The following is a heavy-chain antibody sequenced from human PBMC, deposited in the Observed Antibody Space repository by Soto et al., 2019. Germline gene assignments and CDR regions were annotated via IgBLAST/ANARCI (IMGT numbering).Heavy chain of an antibody. J-gene: IGHJ4*02. Sequence: QVQLGESGGGVVQPGRSLRLSCAASGFTFSSYGMHWVRQAPGKGLEWVAVISYDGSNKYYADSVKGRFTISRDNSKNTLYLQMNSLRAEDTAVYYFARMVAGSADYWGQGTLVTVSS. CDR1: GFTFSSYG. CDR2: ISYDGSNK. CDR3: ARMVAGSADY. V-gene: IGHV3-30*03. D-gene: IGHD6-19*01.